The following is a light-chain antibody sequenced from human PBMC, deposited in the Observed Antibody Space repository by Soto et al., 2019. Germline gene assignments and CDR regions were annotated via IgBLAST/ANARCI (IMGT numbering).Light chain of an antibody. CDR3: QSYDSSLSGWV. J-gene: IGLJ3*02. CDR2: GNS. V-gene: IGLV1-40*01. Sequence: QAVLTQPPSVSGAPGQRVTISCTESSSNIGAGYDVHWYQQLPGTAPKLLIYGNSNRPSGVPDRFSGSKSCTSASLAITGLQDEDEADYYCQSYDSSLSGWVFGGGTKLTVL. CDR1: SSNIGAGYD.